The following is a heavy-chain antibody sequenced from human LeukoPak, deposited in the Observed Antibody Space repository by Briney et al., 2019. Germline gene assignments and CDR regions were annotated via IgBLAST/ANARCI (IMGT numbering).Heavy chain of an antibody. CDR3: ARDLNRYYYDSSGYYLDHDAFDI. Sequence: GGSLRLSCAASGFTFSSYAMHWVRQAPGKELEWVAVISYDGSNKYYADSVKGRFTISRDNSKNTLYLQMNSLRAEDTAVHYCARDLNRYYYDSSGYYLDHDAFDIWGQGTMVTVSS. D-gene: IGHD3-22*01. J-gene: IGHJ3*02. V-gene: IGHV3-30*04. CDR2: ISYDGSNK. CDR1: GFTFSSYA.